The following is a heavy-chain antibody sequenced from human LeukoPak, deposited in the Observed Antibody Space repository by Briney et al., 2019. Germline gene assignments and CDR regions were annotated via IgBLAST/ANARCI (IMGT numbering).Heavy chain of an antibody. Sequence: SETLSLTCAVYGGSFSGYYWSWIRQPPGKGLEWIGEINHSGSTNYNPSLKSRVTISVDTSKNQSSLKLSSVTAADTAVYYCARGKGAAAWYYYGMDVWGQGTTVTVSS. CDR1: GGSFSGYY. D-gene: IGHD6-13*01. CDR2: INHSGST. J-gene: IGHJ6*02. V-gene: IGHV4-34*01. CDR3: ARGKGAAAWYYYGMDV.